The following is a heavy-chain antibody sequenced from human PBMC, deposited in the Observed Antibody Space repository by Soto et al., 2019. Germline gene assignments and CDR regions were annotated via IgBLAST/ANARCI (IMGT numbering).Heavy chain of an antibody. J-gene: IGHJ4*02. CDR3: ARWIRGTVDY. CDR2: IKEDGSDK. Sequence: EVQLVASGGGLVQPGGSLRLSCAASAFTFSNYYMSWVRQAPGKGLEWLANIKEDGSDKYYVDSVKGRFTISRDNAENSLYLKMNRLRAEDTAVYYCARWIRGTVDYWGQGTLVTVSS. CDR1: AFTFSNYY. V-gene: IGHV3-7*01. D-gene: IGHD3-10*01.